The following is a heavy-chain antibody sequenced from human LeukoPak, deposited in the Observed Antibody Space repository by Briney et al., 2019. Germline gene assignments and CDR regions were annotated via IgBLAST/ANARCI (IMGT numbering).Heavy chain of an antibody. CDR1: GGSFSGYY. CDR2: INHSGST. J-gene: IGHJ6*02. CDR3: AREVGGYSSSWYAPYSYYYGMDV. Sequence: SETLSLTCAVYGGSFSGYYWSWIRQPPGKGLEWIGEINHSGSTNYNPSLKSRVTISVDTSKNQFSLKLSSVTVADTAVYYCAREVGGYSSSWYAPYSYYYGMDVWGQGTTVTVSS. D-gene: IGHD6-13*01. V-gene: IGHV4-34*01.